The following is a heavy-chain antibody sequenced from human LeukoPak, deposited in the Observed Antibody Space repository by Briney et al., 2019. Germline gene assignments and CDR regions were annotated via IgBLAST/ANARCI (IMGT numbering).Heavy chain of an antibody. CDR1: GFTFSSYW. CDR3: ARDVSALYYYMDV. CDR2: INSDGSST. Sequence: GGSLRLSCAASGFTFSSYWMHWVRQAPGKGLVWVSRINSDGSSTSYADSVKGRFTIPRDNAKNTLYLQMNSLRAEDTAVYYCARDVSALYYYMDVWGKGTTVTVSS. V-gene: IGHV3-74*01. J-gene: IGHJ6*03.